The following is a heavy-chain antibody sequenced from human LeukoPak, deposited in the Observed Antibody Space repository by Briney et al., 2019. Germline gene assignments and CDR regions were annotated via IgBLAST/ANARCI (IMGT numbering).Heavy chain of an antibody. D-gene: IGHD6-13*01. Sequence: SETLSLTCAVSGGSISSGGYSWSWIRQPPGKGLEWIGYIYHSGSTYYNPSLKSRVTISVDRSKNQFSLTLSSVTAADTAVYYCARVSSSWPYYYYGMDVWGQGTTVTVSS. CDR1: GGSISSGGYS. V-gene: IGHV4-30-2*01. J-gene: IGHJ6*02. CDR2: IYHSGST. CDR3: ARVSSSWPYYYYGMDV.